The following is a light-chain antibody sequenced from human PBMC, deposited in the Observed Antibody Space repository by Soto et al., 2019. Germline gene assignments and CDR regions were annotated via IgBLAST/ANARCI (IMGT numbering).Light chain of an antibody. Sequence: QSVLTQPRSVSGSPGQSVTISCTGTSSDVGDYDYVSWYQQHPGKAPKLMIYDVSKRPSGVPDRFSGSKSGNTASLTISGLQAEDEADYYCCSYAGSSTYVFGTGTKATVL. CDR3: CSYAGSSTYV. CDR2: DVS. V-gene: IGLV2-11*01. J-gene: IGLJ1*01. CDR1: SSDVGDYDY.